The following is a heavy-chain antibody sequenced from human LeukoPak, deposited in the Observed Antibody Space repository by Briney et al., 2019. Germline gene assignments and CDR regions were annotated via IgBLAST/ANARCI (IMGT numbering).Heavy chain of an antibody. Sequence: GGSLRLSCAASGFTFSSYSMNWVRQAPGKGLEWVSYISSSSSTIYYADSVKGRFTISRDNAKNSLYLQMNSLGAEDTAVYYCAREQQLGYYYYYYMDVWGKGTTVTVSS. V-gene: IGHV3-48*01. J-gene: IGHJ6*03. CDR1: GFTFSSYS. CDR3: AREQQLGYYYYYYMDV. D-gene: IGHD6-13*01. CDR2: ISSSSSTI.